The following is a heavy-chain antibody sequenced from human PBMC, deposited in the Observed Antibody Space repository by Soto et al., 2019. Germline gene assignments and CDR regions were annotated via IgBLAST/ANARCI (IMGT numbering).Heavy chain of an antibody. J-gene: IGHJ6*03. D-gene: IGHD7-27*01. Sequence: QVQLQQWGAGLLKPSETLSLTCAVYGGSFSGYYWSWIRQPPGKGLEWIGEINHSGSTNYNPSLKRGSTITIDTPKNADSLERHSGPAADAAVYQCAGSGRDPLWGYYYCYVDLWGKGNAVTFS. CDR3: AGSGRDPLWGYYYCYVDL. CDR1: GGSFSGYY. CDR2: INHSGST. V-gene: IGHV4-34*01.